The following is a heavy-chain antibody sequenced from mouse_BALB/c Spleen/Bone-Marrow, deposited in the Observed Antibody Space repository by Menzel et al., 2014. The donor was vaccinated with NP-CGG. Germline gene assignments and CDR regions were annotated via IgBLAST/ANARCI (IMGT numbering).Heavy chain of an antibody. D-gene: IGHD2-10*02. CDR2: IYPSDSYT. V-gene: IGHV1S126*01. CDR3: TRQYGNYYAMDY. Sequence: QVQLKQSGAELVRPGASVKVSCKASGYTFTSYWINWVKQRPGQGLEWIGNIYPSDSYTNYNKNFKDKATLTVDKSSSTAYMQLSSPTSEDSAVYYCTRQYGNYYAMDYWGQGTSVTVAS. J-gene: IGHJ4*01. CDR1: GYTFTSYW.